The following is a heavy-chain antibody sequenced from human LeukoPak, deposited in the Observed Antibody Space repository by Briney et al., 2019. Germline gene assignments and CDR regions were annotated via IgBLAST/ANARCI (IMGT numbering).Heavy chain of an antibody. V-gene: IGHV4-34*01. CDR1: GGSFSGYY. CDR3: ARVQAPRIAVAGTSGFDY. J-gene: IGHJ4*02. Sequence: SETLSLTCTVYGGSFSGYYWSWIRQPPGKGLEWIGEINHSGSTNYNPSLKSRVTISVDTSKNQFSLKLSSVTAADTAVYYCARVQAPRIAVAGTSGFDYWGQGTLVIVSS. CDR2: INHSGST. D-gene: IGHD6-19*01.